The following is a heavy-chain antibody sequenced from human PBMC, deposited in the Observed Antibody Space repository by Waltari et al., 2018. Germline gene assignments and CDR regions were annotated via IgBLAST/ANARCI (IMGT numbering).Heavy chain of an antibody. D-gene: IGHD6-13*01. J-gene: IGHJ4*02. Sequence: QVQLQESGPGLVKPSQTLSLTCTVSGGSISSGSYYWSWIRKPAGKGLEWIGRIYTSGSTNYNPSLKSRVTISVDTSKNQFSLKLSSVTAADTAVYYCASSRGYSSSWNFDYWGQGTLVTVSS. CDR2: IYTSGST. V-gene: IGHV4-61*02. CDR1: GGSISSGSYY. CDR3: ASSRGYSSSWNFDY.